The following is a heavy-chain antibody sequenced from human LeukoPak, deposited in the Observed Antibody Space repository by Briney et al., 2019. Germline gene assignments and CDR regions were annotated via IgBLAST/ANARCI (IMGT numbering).Heavy chain of an antibody. CDR1: GGSISSSSYY. CDR3: ARHDYYYYDMDV. J-gene: IGHJ6*02. Sequence: PSETLSLTCTVSGGSISSSSYYWGWIRQPPGKGLEWIGSIYYSGSTNYNPSLKSRVTISVDTSKNQFSLKVSSVTAADTAVYYCARHDYYYYDMDVWGQGTTVTVSS. V-gene: IGHV4-39*01. CDR2: IYYSGST.